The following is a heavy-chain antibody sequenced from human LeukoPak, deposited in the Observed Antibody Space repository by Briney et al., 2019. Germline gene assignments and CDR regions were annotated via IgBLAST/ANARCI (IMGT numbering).Heavy chain of an antibody. CDR1: GFTFSSYA. V-gene: IGHV3-23*01. Sequence: PGGSLRLSCAASGFTFSSYAMGWVRQAPGKGLEWVSGISDSGGSTFYADSVKGRFTISRDNSKNTLYLHVNSLRAEDTAIYYCAKGGPITPLSYWGQGTLVTVSS. CDR3: AKGGPITPLSY. CDR2: ISDSGGST. J-gene: IGHJ4*02. D-gene: IGHD3-16*01.